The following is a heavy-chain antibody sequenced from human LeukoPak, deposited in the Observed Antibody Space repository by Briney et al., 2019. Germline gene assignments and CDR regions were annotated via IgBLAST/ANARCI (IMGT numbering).Heavy chain of an antibody. J-gene: IGHJ4*02. CDR2: INHSGST. CDR1: GGSFSGYY. CDR3: ARGRHYYDSSGYYGY. V-gene: IGHV4-34*01. Sequence: LETLSLTCAVYGGSFSGYYWSWIRQPPGKGLEWIGEINHSGSTNYNPSLKSRVTISVDTSKNQFSLELSSVTAADTAVYYCARGRHYYDSSGYYGYWDQGTLVTVSS. D-gene: IGHD3-22*01.